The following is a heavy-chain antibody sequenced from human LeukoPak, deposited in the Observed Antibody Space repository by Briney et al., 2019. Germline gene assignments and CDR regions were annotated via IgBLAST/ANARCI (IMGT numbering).Heavy chain of an antibody. CDR3: ARDPGYPNYYDSSGSPYYYYGMDV. CDR2: IIPIFGTA. J-gene: IGHJ6*02. V-gene: IGHV1-69*01. CDR1: GGTFSSYA. D-gene: IGHD3-22*01. Sequence: SVRVSCKASGGTFSSYAISWVRQAPGQGLEWMGGIIPIFGTANYAQKFQGRVTITADESTSTAYMELSSLRSEDTAVYYCARDPGYPNYYDSSGSPYYYYGMDVWGQGTTVTVSS.